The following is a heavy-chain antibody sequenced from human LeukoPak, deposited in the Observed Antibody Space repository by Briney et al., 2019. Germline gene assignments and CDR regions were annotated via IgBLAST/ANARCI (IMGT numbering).Heavy chain of an antibody. D-gene: IGHD3-9*01. CDR3: ARVTLTGYYAFDY. CDR2: IYSGGST. CDR1: GFTVSSND. V-gene: IGHV3-53*01. Sequence: PGGSLRLSCAASGFTVSSNDMSWVRQAPGKGLECISVIYSGGSTDYADSVKGRLTISRDNSKNTLYLQMNSLRAEDTAVYYCARVTLTGYYAFDYWGQGTLVTVSS. J-gene: IGHJ4*02.